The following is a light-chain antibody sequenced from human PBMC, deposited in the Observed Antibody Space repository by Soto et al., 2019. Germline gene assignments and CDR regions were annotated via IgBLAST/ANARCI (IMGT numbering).Light chain of an antibody. V-gene: IGKV1-5*01. CDR1: QSIGTW. CDR2: DAS. CDR3: QQYNSDSRT. Sequence: DIQITQSPSTLSASVGDRVTITCRASQSIGTWLAWYQQKPGNAPKLLIFDASNLESGVPSRFSGSGSGTEFTLTIDSLQPDDFATYYCQQYNSDSRTFGQGTKVDIK. J-gene: IGKJ1*01.